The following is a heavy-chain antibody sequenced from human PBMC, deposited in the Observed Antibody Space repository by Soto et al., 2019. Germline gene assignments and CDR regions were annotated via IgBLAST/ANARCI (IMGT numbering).Heavy chain of an antibody. CDR2: IYHSGST. CDR1: GYSISSGYY. J-gene: IGHJ5*02. D-gene: IGHD6-6*01. Sequence: SETLSLTCAVSGYSISSGYYWGWIRQPPGKGLEWIGSIYHSGSTYYNPSLKSRVTISVDTSKNQFSLKLSSVTAADTAVYYCARVRIAAHIRNWFDPWGQGTLVTVSS. V-gene: IGHV4-38-2*01. CDR3: ARVRIAAHIRNWFDP.